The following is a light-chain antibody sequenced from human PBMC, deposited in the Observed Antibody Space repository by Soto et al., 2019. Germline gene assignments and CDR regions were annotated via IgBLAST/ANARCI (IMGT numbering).Light chain of an antibody. CDR1: QGVGSS. Sequence: EIVLTQSPATLSLSPGERATLSCRASQGVGSSLAWYQQKPGQAPKLLIYDVSNRATGIPARFSGSGSGTDFTLTISSLEPEDFAVYYCQDRSVWVPLTFGGGTKVDIK. CDR2: DVS. V-gene: IGKV3-11*01. CDR3: QDRSVWVPLT. J-gene: IGKJ4*01.